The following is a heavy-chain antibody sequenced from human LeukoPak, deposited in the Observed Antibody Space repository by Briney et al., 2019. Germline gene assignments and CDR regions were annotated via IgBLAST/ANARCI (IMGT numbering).Heavy chain of an antibody. CDR1: GGSFSGYY. D-gene: IGHD3-22*01. CDR3: ARGQHIGGNSSGYYSSY. Sequence: PSETLSLTCAVYGGSFSGYYWSWIRQPPGKGLEWIGEINHSGSTNYNPSLKSRVTISVDTSKNQFSLKLSSVTAADTAVYYCARGQHIGGNSSGYYSSYWGQGTLVTVSS. V-gene: IGHV4-34*01. J-gene: IGHJ4*02. CDR2: INHSGST.